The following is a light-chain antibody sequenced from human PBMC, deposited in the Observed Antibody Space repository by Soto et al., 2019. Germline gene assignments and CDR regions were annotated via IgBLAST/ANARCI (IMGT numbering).Light chain of an antibody. CDR1: QDISNY. CDR3: RQYANLPT. J-gene: IGKJ5*01. Sequence: DIQMTQSPSSLSASVGDRVTITCQASQDISNYLNWYQQKPGKAPKLLIYDASNLETGFPSRFSGRESGTDFNLTISRLTPEDIRTYQCRQYANLPTFCQGTRLEIK. CDR2: DAS. V-gene: IGKV1-33*01.